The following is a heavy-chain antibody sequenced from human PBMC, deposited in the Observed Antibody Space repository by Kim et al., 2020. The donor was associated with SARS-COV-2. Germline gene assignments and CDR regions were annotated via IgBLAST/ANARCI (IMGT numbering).Heavy chain of an antibody. CDR2: VHYSGRT. CDR3: SRSTGTAIDY. D-gene: IGHD1-1*01. J-gene: IGHJ4*02. V-gene: IGHV4-39*01. CDR1: GGSITAGTYY. Sequence: SETLSLTCSVSGGSITAGTYYWGWIRQPPGKGLEWIGSVHYSGRTYHSPSLESRTTLSVDTSKNQFSLSLSPGTAADTAVYYCSRSTGTAIDYWGQGALVTVSS.